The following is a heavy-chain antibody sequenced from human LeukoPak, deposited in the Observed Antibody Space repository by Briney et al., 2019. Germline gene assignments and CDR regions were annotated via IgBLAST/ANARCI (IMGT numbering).Heavy chain of an antibody. CDR3: VGGSGARNWFDP. CDR2: IYYSGST. CDR1: GGSISSYY. J-gene: IGHJ5*02. Sequence: SETLSLTCTVSGGSISSYYWSWIRQPPGKGREGIGYIYYSGSTNYNPSLKSRVTISVDTSKNQFSLKLSSVTAADTAVYYCVGGSGARNWFDPWGQGTLVTVSS. D-gene: IGHD6-19*01. V-gene: IGHV4-59*01.